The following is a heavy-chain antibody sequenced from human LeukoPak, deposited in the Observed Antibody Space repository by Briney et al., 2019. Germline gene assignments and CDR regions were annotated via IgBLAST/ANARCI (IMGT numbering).Heavy chain of an antibody. V-gene: IGHV1-2*02. CDR3: ARVGYCSGDRCYLHFDY. D-gene: IGHD2-15*01. CDR2: INPHSGYT. J-gene: IGHJ4*02. Sequence: ASVKVSCKASGYTFSGYYIHWVRQAPGQGLEWVGWINPHSGYTKFAQKFQGRVTMTRDTSSSTAYMELNRLTSDDTALYYCARVGYCSGDRCYLHFDYWGQGTLVTVSS. CDR1: GYTFSGYY.